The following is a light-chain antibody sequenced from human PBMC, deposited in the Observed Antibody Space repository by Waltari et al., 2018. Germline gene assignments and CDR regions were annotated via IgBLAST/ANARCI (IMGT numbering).Light chain of an antibody. CDR1: QSVSSN. J-gene: IGKJ4*01. Sequence: EIVMTQSPATLSVSPGERVTLSCRASQSVSSNLAWYQQKPGQAPRLLIYGASTRATGIPARISGSGSGTEFTLTISSLQSEDFAVYFCQHYNNWPPLAFGGGTKVEIK. V-gene: IGKV3-15*01. CDR3: QHYNNWPPLA. CDR2: GAS.